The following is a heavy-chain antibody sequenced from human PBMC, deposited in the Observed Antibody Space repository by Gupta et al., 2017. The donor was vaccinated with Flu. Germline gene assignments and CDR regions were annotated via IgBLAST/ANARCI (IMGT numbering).Heavy chain of an antibody. CDR3: AKDYCSGGSCYPLHFTYYYYGMDV. CDR2: ISYDGSNK. CDR1: GFTFSSYG. V-gene: IGHV3-30*18. Sequence: QVQLVESGGGVSQPGRSLRLSCAASGFTFSSYGMHCVRQAPGKGLEWVAVISYDGSNKYYADSVKGRFTISRDNSKNTLYLKMNRLRAEDTAVYYCAKDYCSGGSCYPLHFTYYYYGMDVWGQGTTVTVSS. J-gene: IGHJ6*02. D-gene: IGHD2-15*01.